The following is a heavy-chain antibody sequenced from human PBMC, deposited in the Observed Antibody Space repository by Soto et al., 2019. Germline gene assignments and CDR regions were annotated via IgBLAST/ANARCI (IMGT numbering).Heavy chain of an antibody. CDR1: GFTFRDYY. CDR2: ISNSGSSI. V-gene: IGHV3-11*01. Sequence: GGSLRLSCVTSGFTFRDYYMSWIRQAPGKGLEWISYISNSGSSIYYADSVKGRFTISRDNAKNSLYLQMNSLRAEDTAAYYCARAYGSSSSGFEGDFDYWGQGTLVTVSS. D-gene: IGHD6-6*01. J-gene: IGHJ4*02. CDR3: ARAYGSSSSGFEGDFDY.